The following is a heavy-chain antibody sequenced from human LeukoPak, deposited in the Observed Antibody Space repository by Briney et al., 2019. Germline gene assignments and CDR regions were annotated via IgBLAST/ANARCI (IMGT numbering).Heavy chain of an antibody. V-gene: IGHV3-33*01. CDR3: ATDIGSAAFDY. Sequence: GGSLRLSCAASGFTFSSYGMHWVGQAPGKGLEWVAVIWSDGSNKNYADSVKGRFTISRDNSKNTLYLQMNSLRVEDTAMYYCATDIGSAAFDYWGQGTLVTVSS. D-gene: IGHD3-10*01. J-gene: IGHJ4*02. CDR2: IWSDGSNK. CDR1: GFTFSSYG.